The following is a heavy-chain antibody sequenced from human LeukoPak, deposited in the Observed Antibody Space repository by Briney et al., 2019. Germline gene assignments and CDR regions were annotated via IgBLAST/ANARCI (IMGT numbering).Heavy chain of an antibody. CDR1: GFTFSGYA. V-gene: IGHV3-23*01. CDR3: AKEPGYSSGWYGVDY. Sequence: GGSLRLSCAASGFTFSGYAMSWVRQAPGKGLEWVSSISAGSTNKYYTDSVKGRFTISRDNSKNTLYLQMNSLRAEDTAIYYCAKEPGYSSGWYGVDYWGQGTLVTVSS. J-gene: IGHJ4*02. D-gene: IGHD6-19*01. CDR2: ISAGSTNK.